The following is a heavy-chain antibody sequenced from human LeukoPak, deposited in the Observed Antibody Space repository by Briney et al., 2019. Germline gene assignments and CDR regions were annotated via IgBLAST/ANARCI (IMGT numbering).Heavy chain of an antibody. D-gene: IGHD6-13*01. V-gene: IGHV1-46*03. CDR1: GYTFTSYY. CDR2: INPSGGST. CDR3: ARVRGSTNWFDP. J-gene: IGHJ5*02. Sequence: ASVKVSCKASGYTFTSYYMHWVRQAPGQGLEWMGVINPSGGSTSYAQKFQGRVTMTRATSTSTVYMELSSLRSEDTAVYYCARVRGSTNWFDPWGQGTLVTVSS.